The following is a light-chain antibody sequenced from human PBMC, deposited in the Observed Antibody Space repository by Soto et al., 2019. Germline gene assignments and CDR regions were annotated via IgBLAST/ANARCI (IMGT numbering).Light chain of an antibody. CDR2: DAS. V-gene: IGKV3-11*01. CDR3: QQRSNWPWT. Sequence: EIVLTQSPATLSLSPEERATLSCRASQSVSSYLAWYQQKPGQAPRLLIYDASNRATGIPARFSGSGSGTDFTLTISSLEPEDFAVYYCQQRSNWPWTLGQGTKV. J-gene: IGKJ1*01. CDR1: QSVSSY.